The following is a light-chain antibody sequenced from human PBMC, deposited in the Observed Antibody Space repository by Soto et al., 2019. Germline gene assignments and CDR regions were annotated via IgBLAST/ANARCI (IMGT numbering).Light chain of an antibody. CDR3: QQYFDYPLT. CDR1: QSLGDW. J-gene: IGKJ4*01. Sequence: DIQMTQSPSTLSASVGDRVAFSCRASQSLGDWLAWYQQKPGTAPRLLIYRASNLEDGVPSRFSGSGSGTEFILTISSLQPDDFATYYCQQYFDYPLTFGGGTKVEIK. CDR2: RAS. V-gene: IGKV1-5*03.